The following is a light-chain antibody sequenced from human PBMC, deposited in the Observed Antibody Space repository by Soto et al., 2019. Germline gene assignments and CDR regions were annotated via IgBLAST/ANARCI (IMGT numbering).Light chain of an antibody. J-gene: IGLJ2*01. CDR2: ANN. Sequence: QAVVTQPPSVSGAPGQRVTISCTGSSSNIGAGYDVHWYQQLPGTAPMLLIYANNNRPSGVPDRFSASKSGASASLAITGLQADDEADYYCQSYDSTLRGSVFGGGTKLTVL. CDR1: SSNIGAGYD. V-gene: IGLV1-40*01. CDR3: QSYDSTLRGSV.